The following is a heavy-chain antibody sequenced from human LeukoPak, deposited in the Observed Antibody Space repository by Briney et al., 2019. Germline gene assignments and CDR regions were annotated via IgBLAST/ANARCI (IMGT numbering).Heavy chain of an antibody. D-gene: IGHD3-22*01. CDR2: INPSDGST. CDR3: ARVAYYDSSVYSFDY. CDR1: GYTFTDYY. V-gene: IGHV1-46*01. Sequence: ASVKVSCKASGYTFTDYYIHWVRQAPGQGLEWMGIINPSDGSTSYAQNFQGRVTMTRDTSTSTLYMELSSLRSEDTAVYFCARVAYYDSSVYSFDYWGQGTLVTVSS. J-gene: IGHJ4*02.